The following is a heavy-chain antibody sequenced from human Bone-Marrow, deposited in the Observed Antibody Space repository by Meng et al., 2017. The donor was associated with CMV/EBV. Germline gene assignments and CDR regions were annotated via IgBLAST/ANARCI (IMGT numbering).Heavy chain of an antibody. Sequence: GESLKISCAASGFTFSSYSMNWVRQAPGKGLEWVSSISSSSSYIYYADSVKGRFTISRDNAKNSLYLQMNSLRAEDTAVYYCARIAAAGPGGLYSDLWGRGTLVTVSS. V-gene: IGHV3-21*01. CDR2: ISSSSSYI. CDR1: GFTFSSYS. CDR3: ARIAAAGPGGLYSDL. D-gene: IGHD6-13*01. J-gene: IGHJ2*01.